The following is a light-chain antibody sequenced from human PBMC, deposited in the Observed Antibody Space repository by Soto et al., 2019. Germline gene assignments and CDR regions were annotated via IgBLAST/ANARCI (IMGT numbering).Light chain of an antibody. Sequence: EIVLTQSPATLSLSPGERATLSCRASQNVRSYLAWYQQKPGQAPRLLMHDAYSRATGIPDRFSGSGSGTDFTLTISSLEPEDSAVYYCQQRTNWPTSTFGQGTRLEIK. V-gene: IGKV3-11*01. CDR1: QNVRSY. CDR3: QQRTNWPTST. CDR2: DAY. J-gene: IGKJ5*01.